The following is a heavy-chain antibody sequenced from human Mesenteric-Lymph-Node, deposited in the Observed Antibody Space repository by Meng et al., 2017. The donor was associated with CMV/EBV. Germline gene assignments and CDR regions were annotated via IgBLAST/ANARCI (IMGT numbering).Heavy chain of an antibody. CDR3: ARGRDYYDSSGYRF. CDR1: GYTFTSYG. J-gene: IGHJ4*02. D-gene: IGHD3-22*01. Sequence: KASGYTFTSYGISWVRQAPGQGLEWMGWISAYNGNTNYAQKLQGRVTMTTDTSTSTAYMELRSLRSDDTAVYYCARGRDYYDSSGYRFRGQGTLVTVSS. CDR2: ISAYNGNT. V-gene: IGHV1-18*01.